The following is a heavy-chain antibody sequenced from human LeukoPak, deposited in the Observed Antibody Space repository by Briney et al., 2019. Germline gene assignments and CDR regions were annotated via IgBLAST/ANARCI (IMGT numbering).Heavy chain of an antibody. V-gene: IGHV3-23*01. CDR2: ISASGGST. D-gene: IGHD3/OR15-3a*01. CDR3: VREGPRGLAFDI. J-gene: IGHJ3*02. Sequence: GGPLRLSCAASGFTFRSHDMSWVRQAPGKGLEWVSGISASGGSTFYADSVKGRFTISRDNSKNTLYLQMNGLRVEDTAVYCCVREGPRGLAFDIWGQGTVVTVSS. CDR1: GFTFRSHD.